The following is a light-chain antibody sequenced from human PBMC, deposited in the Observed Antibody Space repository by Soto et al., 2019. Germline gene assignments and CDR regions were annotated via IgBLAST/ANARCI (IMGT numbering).Light chain of an antibody. J-gene: IGKJ2*01. CDR2: GAS. CDR3: QQYGSSLYT. Sequence: EIVLTQSPGTLSLSPGERATLSCRASQSVSSNYLAWYQQKPGQAPRLLIHGASTRATGIPDRFSGSGSGTDFTLTISRLEPEDFAVYYCQQYGSSLYTFGQGTKLQIK. CDR1: QSVSSNY. V-gene: IGKV3-20*01.